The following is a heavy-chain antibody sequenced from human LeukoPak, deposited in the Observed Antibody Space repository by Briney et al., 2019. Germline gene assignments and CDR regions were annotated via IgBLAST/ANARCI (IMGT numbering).Heavy chain of an antibody. J-gene: IGHJ4*02. CDR3: ARGIIGYYLGY. CDR2: ISAYGNT. D-gene: IGHD2-15*01. Sequence: ASVTVCFTTSGYTFTFYGISWVRQAPGQGLEWMGLISAYGNTNYAQNLQGRATMTTDTSTSTAYMELRSLRSDDTAVYYCARGIIGYYLGYWGQGTLVTVSS. CDR1: GYTFTFYG. V-gene: IGHV1-18*01.